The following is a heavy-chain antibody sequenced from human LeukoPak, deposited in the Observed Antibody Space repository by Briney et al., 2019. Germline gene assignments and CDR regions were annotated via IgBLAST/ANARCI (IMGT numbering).Heavy chain of an antibody. J-gene: IGHJ6*02. V-gene: IGHV1-2*02. CDR3: AKEVGDSSGYYYVHGMDV. CDR2: INPNGGDP. D-gene: IGHD3-22*01. CDR1: GYTFTDYS. Sequence: AASVKVSCKASGYTFTDYSVHWVRQGQAPGQGLEWLGWINPNGGDPVYAQKFQGRVTLTRDTSISTAYMELSRLRSDDTAVYYCAKEVGDSSGYYYVHGMDVWGQGTTVTVSS.